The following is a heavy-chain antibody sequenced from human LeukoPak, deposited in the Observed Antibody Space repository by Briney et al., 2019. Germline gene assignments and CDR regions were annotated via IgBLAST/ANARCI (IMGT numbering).Heavy chain of an antibody. D-gene: IGHD2-15*01. CDR3: ARAVGRGWWFDP. CDR1: GFTFSEYA. J-gene: IGHJ5*02. Sequence: PGRSLRLSCAASGFTFSEYAMHWVRQAPGKGLEWVAVISYDGRQKYYGDSVKGRFTISRDNPKNTLYLQMNSLRDDDTAVYYCARAVGRGWWFDPWGQGTLVTVSS. CDR2: ISYDGRQK. V-gene: IGHV3-30-3*01.